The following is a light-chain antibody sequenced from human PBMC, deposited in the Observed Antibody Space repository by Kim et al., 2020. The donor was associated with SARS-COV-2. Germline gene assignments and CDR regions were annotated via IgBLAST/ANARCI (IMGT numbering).Light chain of an antibody. CDR1: SLRSYY. Sequence: VALGQTVSITCQGESLRSYYATWYQQKPGQDPILVIYGKNNRPSGIPDRFSGSSSGNTASLTITGSQAGDEADYYCNSRDSNDNVVFGGGTQLTVL. CDR2: GKN. V-gene: IGLV3-19*01. CDR3: NSRDSNDNVV. J-gene: IGLJ2*01.